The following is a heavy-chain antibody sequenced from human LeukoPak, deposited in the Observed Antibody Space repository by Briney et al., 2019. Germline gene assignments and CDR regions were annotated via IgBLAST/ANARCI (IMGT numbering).Heavy chain of an antibody. Sequence: GGSLRLSCAASGFTFSSYAMNWVRQAPGKGLEWVSSISSSSSYIYYADSVKGLFTISRDNAKNSLYLQLNSLRAEDTAVYYCAKDNYYGSGSYYKAFDYWGQGTLVTVSS. CDR2: ISSSSSYI. CDR1: GFTFSSYA. J-gene: IGHJ4*02. CDR3: AKDNYYGSGSYYKAFDY. V-gene: IGHV3-21*01. D-gene: IGHD3-10*01.